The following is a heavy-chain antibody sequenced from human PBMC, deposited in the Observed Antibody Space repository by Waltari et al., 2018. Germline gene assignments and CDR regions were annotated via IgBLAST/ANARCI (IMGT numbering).Heavy chain of an antibody. D-gene: IGHD3-3*01. Sequence: QVQLVQSGAEVKKPGASVKVSCKASGYTFTSSAMHWVRQARGHSLEWMGWINAGNGNTKYSQKFQGRVTITRDTSASTAYMELSSLRSEHTAVYYCARTIFGVVTPIGDYYYGMDVWGQGTTVTVSS. CDR1: GYTFTSSA. CDR3: ARTIFGVVTPIGDYYYGMDV. V-gene: IGHV1-3*01. J-gene: IGHJ6*02. CDR2: INAGNGNT.